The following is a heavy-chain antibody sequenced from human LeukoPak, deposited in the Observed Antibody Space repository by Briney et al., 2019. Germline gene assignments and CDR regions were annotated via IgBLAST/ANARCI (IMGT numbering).Heavy chain of an antibody. D-gene: IGHD5-18*01. CDR2: IIPIFGTA. CDR1: GNTFSSYA. CDR3: AREFYSYGLDY. V-gene: IGHV1-69*06. Sequence: SLKVSCKASGNTFSSYAISWVRQAPGQGLEWMGGIIPIFGTANYAQKFQGRVTITADKSTSTAYMELSSLRSEDTAVYYCAREFYSYGLDYWGQGTLVTVSS. J-gene: IGHJ4*02.